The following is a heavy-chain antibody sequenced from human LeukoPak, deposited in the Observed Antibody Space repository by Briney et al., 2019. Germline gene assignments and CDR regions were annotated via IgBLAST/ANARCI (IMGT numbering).Heavy chain of an antibody. Sequence: SVKVSCKASGGTFSSYTISWVRQAPGRGLEWMGRIIPILGIANYAQKFQGRVTITADKSTSTAYMELSSLRSEDTAVYYCARDIGIAARTTRFDYWGQGTLVTVSS. J-gene: IGHJ4*02. CDR2: IIPILGIA. CDR3: ARDIGIAARTTRFDY. D-gene: IGHD6-6*01. V-gene: IGHV1-69*04. CDR1: GGTFSSYT.